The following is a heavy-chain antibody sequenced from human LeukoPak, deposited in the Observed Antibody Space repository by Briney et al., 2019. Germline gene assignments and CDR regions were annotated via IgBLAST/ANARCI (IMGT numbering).Heavy chain of an antibody. Sequence: SETLSLTCAVSGVSISGGGYSRSWIRQPPGKGLEWIGSIYHSGSTYYNPSLKSRVTISLDRSKNQFSLKLTSVTAADTAVYYCARVGIWSRGVSNWFDPWGQGTLVTVSS. J-gene: IGHJ5*02. V-gene: IGHV4-30-2*01. D-gene: IGHD3-10*01. CDR3: ARVGIWSRGVSNWFDP. CDR2: IYHSGST. CDR1: GVSISGGGYS.